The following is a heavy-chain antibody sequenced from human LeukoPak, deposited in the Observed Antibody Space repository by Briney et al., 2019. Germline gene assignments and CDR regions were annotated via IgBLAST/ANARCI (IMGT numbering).Heavy chain of an antibody. D-gene: IGHD3-22*01. CDR3: ARESYYDSSGHDAFDI. Sequence: SETLSLTCTVSGGSISSYYWSWIRQPAGKGLEWIGRIYTSGSTNYNPSLKSRVTLSVDTSKNQFSLKLSSVTAADTAVYYCARESYYDSSGHDAFDIWGQGTMVTVSS. CDR2: IYTSGST. V-gene: IGHV4-4*07. CDR1: GGSISSYY. J-gene: IGHJ3*02.